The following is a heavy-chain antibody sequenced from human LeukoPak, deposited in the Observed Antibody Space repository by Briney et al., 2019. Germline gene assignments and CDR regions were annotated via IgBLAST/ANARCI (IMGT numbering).Heavy chain of an antibody. D-gene: IGHD1-26*01. CDR3: ARGPSGSYHS. J-gene: IGHJ4*02. Sequence: ASVKVSCKASGGTFSSYAISWVRQAPGQGLERMGGIIPIFGTANYAQKFQGRVTITADESTSTAYMELSSLRSEDTAVYYCARGPSGSYHSWGQGTLVTVSS. CDR2: IIPIFGTA. CDR1: GGTFSSYA. V-gene: IGHV1-69*13.